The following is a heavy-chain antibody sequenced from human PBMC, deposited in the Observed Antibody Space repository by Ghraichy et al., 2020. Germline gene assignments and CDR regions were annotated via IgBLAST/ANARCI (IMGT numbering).Heavy chain of an antibody. CDR1: GFTFTAYY. CDR2: INPDGSFA. D-gene: IGHD2-15*01. CDR3: AREDSGPESIDY. Sequence: ASVKVSCKGSGFTFTAYYIHWVRQAPGQGLEWMGYINPDGSFADYAQRFQGRLVMTRDTSINTVYMELSSLRSDDTAVYYCAREDSGPESIDYWGRGTLVSVSS. V-gene: IGHV1-2*02. J-gene: IGHJ4*02.